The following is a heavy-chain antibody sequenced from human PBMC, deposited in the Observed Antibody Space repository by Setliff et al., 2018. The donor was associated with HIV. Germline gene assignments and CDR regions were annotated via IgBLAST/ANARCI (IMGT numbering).Heavy chain of an antibody. CDR1: GFTFSYYG. CDR3: TKNLYRSPWSSPDY. CDR2: IRYDDTYK. J-gene: IGHJ4*02. D-gene: IGHD6-19*01. Sequence: PGETLKISCATSGFTFSYYGMHWVRQAPGKGLEWVAFIRYDDTYKYYADSVKGRFTISRDNSKNTLYLQMNSLRAEDTAVYYCTKNLYRSPWSSPDYWGQGTLVTVSS. V-gene: IGHV3-30*02.